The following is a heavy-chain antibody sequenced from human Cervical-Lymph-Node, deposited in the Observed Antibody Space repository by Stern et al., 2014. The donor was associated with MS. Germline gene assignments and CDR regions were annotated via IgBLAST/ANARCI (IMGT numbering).Heavy chain of an antibody. J-gene: IGHJ3*02. V-gene: IGHV4-4*02. CDR1: GGSISSSNW. CDR2: VYQSGTP. D-gene: IGHD1-26*01. CDR3: ARGIVGATHPAFDI. Sequence: QLQLQESVPGLVKPSGTLSLTCAVSGGSISSSNWWTWVRKPPGKGLGWIGKVYQSGTPTYSPSLKSRFTISVDKSNTHFSRKLSSVTAADTAVYYCARGIVGATHPAFDIWGQGTMVTVSS.